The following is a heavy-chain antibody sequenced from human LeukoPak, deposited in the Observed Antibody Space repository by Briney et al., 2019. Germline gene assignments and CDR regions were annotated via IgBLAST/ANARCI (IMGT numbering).Heavy chain of an antibody. V-gene: IGHV3-48*01. CDR2: ISSSSSTI. Sequence: GGSLRLSCAASGFTFSSYSMNWVRQAPGKGLEWVSYISSSSSTIYYADSVKGRFTISRDNAKNSLYLQMNSLRAEDTAVYYCARGEDTYYYDSSGYQHWGQGTLVTVSS. CDR1: GFTFSSYS. J-gene: IGHJ1*01. D-gene: IGHD3-22*01. CDR3: ARGEDTYYYDSSGYQH.